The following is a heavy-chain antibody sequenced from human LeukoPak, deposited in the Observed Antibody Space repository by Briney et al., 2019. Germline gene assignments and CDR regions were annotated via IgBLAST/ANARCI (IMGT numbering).Heavy chain of an antibody. CDR2: IYYSGST. J-gene: IGHJ4*02. D-gene: IGHD3-22*01. Sequence: SQTLSLTCTVSGGSISSGGYYWSWIRQHPGKGLEWIGYIYYSGSTYYNPSLKSRVTISVDTSKNQFSLKLSSVTAADTAVYYCARAAEDYYDSSGYYFFDYWGQGTLVTVSS. V-gene: IGHV4-31*03. CDR3: ARAAEDYYDSSGYYFFDY. CDR1: GGSISSGGYY.